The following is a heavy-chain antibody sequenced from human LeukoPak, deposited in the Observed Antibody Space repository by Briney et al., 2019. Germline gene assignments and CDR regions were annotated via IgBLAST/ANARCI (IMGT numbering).Heavy chain of an antibody. CDR2: ITPIFGTA. Sequence: ASVKVSCKASGGTFSRFTISWVRQAPGQGFEWMGGITPIFGTANFAQKFQGRVSITADGSTSTAFMELCSLRSEDTAVYYCASPEGGYSYGYVYWGQGTLVTVSS. D-gene: IGHD5-18*01. V-gene: IGHV1-69*13. CDR1: GGTFSRFT. CDR3: ASPEGGYSYGYVY. J-gene: IGHJ4*02.